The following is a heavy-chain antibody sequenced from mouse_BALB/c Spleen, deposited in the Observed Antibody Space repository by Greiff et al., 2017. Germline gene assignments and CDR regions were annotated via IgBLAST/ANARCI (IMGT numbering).Heavy chain of an antibody. D-gene: IGHD2-3*01. CDR2: IYPGNGDT. J-gene: IGHJ4*01. CDR3: ARDDGYGMDY. Sequence: LQQPGAELVKPGASVKMSCKASGYTFTSYNMHWVKQTPGQGLEWIGAIYPGNGDTSYNQKFKGKATLTADKSSSTAYMQLSSLTSEDSAVYYCARDDGYGMDYWGQGTSVTVSS. CDR1: GYTFTSYN. V-gene: IGHV1-12*01.